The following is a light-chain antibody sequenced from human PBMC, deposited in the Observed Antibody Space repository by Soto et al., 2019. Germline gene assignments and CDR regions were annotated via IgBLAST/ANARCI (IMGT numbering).Light chain of an antibody. J-gene: IGKJ2*01. CDR3: QQYNSPTYT. CDR1: QSISSG. CDR2: KAS. Sequence: DIQMTQSPSTLSASVGDRVTITCRASQSISSGLAWYQQKPGKAPKLLIYKASSLESGVPSRFIGSGSGTEFTLTISSLETDEFATYYCQQYNSPTYTFGQGTELQIK. V-gene: IGKV1-5*03.